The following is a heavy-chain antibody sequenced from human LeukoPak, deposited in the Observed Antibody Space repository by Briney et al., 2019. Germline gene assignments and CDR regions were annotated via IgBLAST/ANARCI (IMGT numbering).Heavy chain of an antibody. CDR2: ISAYNGHT. V-gene: IGHV1-18*01. CDR3: ARALAVTGRGPRDFDF. D-gene: IGHD6-19*01. J-gene: IGHJ4*02. Sequence: ASVKVSCKAPNYTYTDYGINWVRQAPGQGLGWVGWISAYNGHTYYAQKFQGRITMTTYTSTTTAHMDLRSLRSDDTAVYYCARALAVTGRGPRDFDFWGQGTLVTVSS. CDR1: NYTYTDYG.